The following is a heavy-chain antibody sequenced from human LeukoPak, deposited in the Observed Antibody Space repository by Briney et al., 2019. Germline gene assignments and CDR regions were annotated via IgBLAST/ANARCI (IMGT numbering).Heavy chain of an antibody. D-gene: IGHD3-16*01. CDR2: FEPEDGER. CDR1: GYTLTELS. Sequence: ASGTVSCKVSGYTLTELSLHLVRQAAGTGLEWMGGFEPEDGERVYAQTFQGRVAMTEDTSTDTAYMELSSLTSEDTDVYYCVTLGGGVPIAIVDYWGQGTLVTVSS. V-gene: IGHV1-24*01. CDR3: VTLGGGVPIAIVDY. J-gene: IGHJ4*02.